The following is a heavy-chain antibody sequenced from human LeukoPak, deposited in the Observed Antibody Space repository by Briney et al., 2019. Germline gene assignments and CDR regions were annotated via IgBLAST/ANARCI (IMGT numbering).Heavy chain of an antibody. CDR1: GFTFSSYW. Sequence: GGSLRLSCAASGFTFSSYWMHWVRQAPGKGLVWVSRINSDGSSTTYADSVKGRFTISRDNSKNTLYLQMNSLRAEDTAVYYCARSAAAGRIVATFGYWGQGTLVIVSS. D-gene: IGHD5-12*01. V-gene: IGHV3-74*01. CDR2: INSDGSST. CDR3: ARSAAAGRIVATFGY. J-gene: IGHJ4*02.